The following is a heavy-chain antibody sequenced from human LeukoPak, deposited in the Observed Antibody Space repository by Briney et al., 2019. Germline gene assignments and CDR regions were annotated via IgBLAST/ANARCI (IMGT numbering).Heavy chain of an antibody. J-gene: IGHJ6*03. CDR2: ISSSSSNI. V-gene: IGHV3-48*01. D-gene: IGHD2-2*01. Sequence: GGSLRLSCKASGFTFSSYTMNWVRQAPGKGLEWVSYISSSSSNIYYADSVKGRFTISRDNARNSLYLQMNSLRAEDTAVYYCAREREGYCSRTSCYLDYYYYYMDVWGKGTTVTISS. CDR3: AREREGYCSRTSCYLDYYYYYMDV. CDR1: GFTFSSYT.